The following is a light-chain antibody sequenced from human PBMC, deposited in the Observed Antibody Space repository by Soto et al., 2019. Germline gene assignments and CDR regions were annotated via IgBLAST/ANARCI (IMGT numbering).Light chain of an antibody. CDR3: QQYYFYWT. J-gene: IGKJ1*01. Sequence: DIQMTQSPSTLSASVGDRVTITCRASQSINTWLAWYQQRPGRAPKHLIYDASSLQSGVSSRFSGSGSATEFTLTICSLQPDDSVIYYCQQYYFYWTFGQGTKVDIK. CDR2: DAS. V-gene: IGKV1-5*01. CDR1: QSINTW.